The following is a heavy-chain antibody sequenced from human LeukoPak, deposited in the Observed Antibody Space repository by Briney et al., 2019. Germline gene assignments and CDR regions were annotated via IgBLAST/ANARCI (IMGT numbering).Heavy chain of an antibody. CDR2: IYYSGST. Sequence: SETLSLTCTVSGGSISSYDWSWIRQPPGKGLEWIGYIYYSGSTNYNPSLKSRVTISVDTSKNQFSLKLSSVTAADTAVYYCARDRSSSGVFFDYWGQGTLVTVSS. CDR3: ARDRSSSGVFFDY. V-gene: IGHV4-59*01. D-gene: IGHD6-19*01. CDR1: GGSISSYD. J-gene: IGHJ4*02.